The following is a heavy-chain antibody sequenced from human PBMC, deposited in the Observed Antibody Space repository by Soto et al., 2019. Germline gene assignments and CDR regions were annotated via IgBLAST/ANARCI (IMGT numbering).Heavy chain of an antibody. CDR2: ISSGGEYL. D-gene: IGHD6-13*01. V-gene: IGHV3-21*06. CDR1: GLTFSTYG. CDR3: ANDGAAGAGMGV. J-gene: IGHJ6*02. Sequence: EVQLVESGGGLVKPGGSLRLSCAASGLTFSTYGMNWVRQAPGKGLEWVSSISSGGEYLDYADSVKGRLTISRDNAKNSLYLQLDSRSVEDTAVYYCANDGAAGAGMGVWGQGTTVTVSS.